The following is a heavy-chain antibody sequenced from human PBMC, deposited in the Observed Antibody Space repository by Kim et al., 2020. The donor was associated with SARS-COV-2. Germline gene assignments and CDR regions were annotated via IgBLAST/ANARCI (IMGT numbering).Heavy chain of an antibody. CDR2: ISSSSSYI. CDR1: GFTFSIYS. D-gene: IGHD3-22*01. CDR3: ARAPSYNFVGSGYYVYGPFDI. V-gene: IGHV3-21*01. Sequence: GGSLRLSCAGSGFTFSIYSMNWVRQAPGKGLGWVSSISSSSSYIYYADSVKGRFTISRDNAKNSLYLQMNSLRAEDTAVYYCARAPSYNFVGSGYYVYGPFDIWGQGTVVTVSS. J-gene: IGHJ3*02.